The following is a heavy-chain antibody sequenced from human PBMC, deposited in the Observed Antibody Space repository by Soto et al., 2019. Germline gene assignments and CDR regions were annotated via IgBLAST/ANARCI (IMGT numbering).Heavy chain of an antibody. D-gene: IGHD6-13*01. V-gene: IGHV4-59*01. Sequence: SETLSLTCTVSGASISRYYWSWIRQSPGKGLEWIGYLYNTGSTIYNPSLKSRVTISVDTSKNQFSLKMNSVTAADTAVYYCARQRRMSQQQLVFFDYWGQGTLVTVSS. CDR2: LYNTGST. J-gene: IGHJ4*02. CDR3: ARQRRMSQQQLVFFDY. CDR1: GASISRYY.